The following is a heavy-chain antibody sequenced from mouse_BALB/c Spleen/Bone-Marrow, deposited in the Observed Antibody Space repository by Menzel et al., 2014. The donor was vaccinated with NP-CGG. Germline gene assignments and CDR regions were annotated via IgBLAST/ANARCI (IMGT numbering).Heavy chain of an antibody. CDR3: ARPLNWDPFAMDY. D-gene: IGHD4-1*02. V-gene: IGHV1-82*01. J-gene: IGHJ4*01. CDR2: IYPGDGDT. CDR1: GYAFSSSW. Sequence: QVQLQQPGPELVKPGAPVKISCKASGYAFSSSWMNWAKQRPGQGLEWIGRIYPGDGDTKYNGKFKGKATLTADKSSSTAYLQLSSLASVDSAVCFCARPLNWDPFAMDYWGQGTSATVAS.